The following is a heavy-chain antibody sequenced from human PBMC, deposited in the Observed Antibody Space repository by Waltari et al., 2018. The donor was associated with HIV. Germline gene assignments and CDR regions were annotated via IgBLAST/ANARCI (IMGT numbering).Heavy chain of an antibody. CDR3: AKDLNGYDRFDY. Sequence: EVQLLESGGGLVQPGGSLRISCAASGFTFSRFAMSWVRQAPGKGLEWVSAISGTGARTYYADSVKGRFTISRDNSKNTLYLQMNSLRADDTALYYCAKDLNGYDRFDYWGQGTLVTVSS. CDR1: GFTFSRFA. D-gene: IGHD5-12*01. CDR2: ISGTGART. V-gene: IGHV3-23*01. J-gene: IGHJ4*02.